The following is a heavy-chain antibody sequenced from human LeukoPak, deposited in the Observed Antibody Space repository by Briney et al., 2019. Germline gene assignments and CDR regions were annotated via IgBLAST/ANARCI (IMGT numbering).Heavy chain of an antibody. J-gene: IGHJ4*02. Sequence: SQSLSLTCAISGDSVSSNSAAWNWIRQSPSRGLEWLGGTYYRSKWYNDYAVSVKSRITINPDTSKNQFSLQLNSVTPEDTAVYYCARYSSSRWHLDYWGQGTLVTVTS. CDR1: GDSVSSNSAA. V-gene: IGHV6-1*01. CDR3: ARYSSSRWHLDY. CDR2: TYYRSKWYN. D-gene: IGHD6-13*01.